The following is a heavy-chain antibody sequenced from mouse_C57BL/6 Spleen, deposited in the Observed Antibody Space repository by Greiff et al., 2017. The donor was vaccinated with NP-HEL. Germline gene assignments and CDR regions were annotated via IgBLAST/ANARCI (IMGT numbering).Heavy chain of an antibody. CDR1: GYTFTDYY. CDR2: INPNNGGT. J-gene: IGHJ2*01. Sequence: EVQLQQSGPELVKPGASVKISCKASGYTFTDYYMNWVKQSHGKSLEWIGDINPNNGGTSYNQKFKGKATLTVDKSSSTAYMELRSLTSEDSAVYYCARGGIYYGNYEDWGQGTTLTVSS. V-gene: IGHV1-26*01. CDR3: ARGGIYYGNYED. D-gene: IGHD2-1*01.